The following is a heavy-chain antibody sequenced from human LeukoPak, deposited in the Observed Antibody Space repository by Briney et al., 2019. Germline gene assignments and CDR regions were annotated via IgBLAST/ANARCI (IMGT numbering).Heavy chain of an antibody. CDR3: ARDLPPAPWNGMDV. CDR1: GFTFNDYT. V-gene: IGHV3-43*01. CDR2: VTWDGSAT. J-gene: IGHJ6*02. D-gene: IGHD2-2*01. Sequence: PGGSLRLSCAASGFTFNDYTLHWVRQRPGKGLEWVSLVTWDGSATSYADSVKGRFTISRDNSKNTLYLQMNSLRPEDTAVYYCARDLPPAPWNGMDVWGQGTTVTVSS.